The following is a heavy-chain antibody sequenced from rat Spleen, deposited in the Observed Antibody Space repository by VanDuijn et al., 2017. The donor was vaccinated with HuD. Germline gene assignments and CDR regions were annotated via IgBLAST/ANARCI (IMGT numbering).Heavy chain of an antibody. D-gene: IGHD1-2*01. Sequence: EVQLVESGGGLVQPGRSLKLSCAASGLTFSDYYMAWVRQAPKKGLAWVASISYEGSSTYYGDSVKGRFTISRDNAKSTLYLQMNSLRSEDTATYYCAMDISYIYNYVMDAWGQGASVTVSS. CDR3: AMDISYIYNYVMDA. V-gene: IGHV5-22*01. CDR1: GLTFSDYY. J-gene: IGHJ4*01. CDR2: ISYEGSST.